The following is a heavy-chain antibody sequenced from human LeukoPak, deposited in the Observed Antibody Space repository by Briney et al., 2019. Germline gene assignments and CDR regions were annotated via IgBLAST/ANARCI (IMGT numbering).Heavy chain of an antibody. CDR3: ARGCSGGSCYPGAFDI. J-gene: IGHJ3*02. CDR1: GFTFSSYW. CDR2: TKQDGSEK. V-gene: IGHV3-7*01. D-gene: IGHD2-15*01. Sequence: GGSLRLSCAASGFTFSSYWMSWVRQAPGKGLEWVANTKQDGSEKYYVDSVKGRFTISRDNAKNSLYLQMNSLRAEDTAVYYCARGCSGGSCYPGAFDIWGQGTMVTVSS.